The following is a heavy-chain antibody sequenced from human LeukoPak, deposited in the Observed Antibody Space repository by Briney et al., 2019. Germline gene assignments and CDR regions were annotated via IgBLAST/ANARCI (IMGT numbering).Heavy chain of an antibody. J-gene: IGHJ4*02. V-gene: IGHV4-39*07. Sequence: SETLSLTCTVSGGSISSSTYYWGWIRQPPGKGLEWIGSIYYGGSTYYNSSLKSRVTISVDISKNQFSLKVSSVTAADTAVYYCARDYNYDSSGPGAYLAFFDYWGQGTLVTVSS. CDR2: IYYGGST. CDR1: GGSISSSTYY. D-gene: IGHD3-22*01. CDR3: ARDYNYDSSGPGAYLAFFDY.